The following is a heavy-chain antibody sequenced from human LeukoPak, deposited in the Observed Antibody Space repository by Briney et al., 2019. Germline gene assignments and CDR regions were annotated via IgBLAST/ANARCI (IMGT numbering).Heavy chain of an antibody. CDR2: ISGSGGIV. Sequence: GGSLRLSCAASGFTFSDYYMSWIRQAPGKGLECISYISGSGGIVNYADSVKGGFTISRDNAKNPLFLQMNSLRAEDRAIYYCSRDPRLLDIWGRGTMVTISS. CDR1: GFTFSDYY. CDR3: SRDPRLLDI. J-gene: IGHJ3*02. D-gene: IGHD2-15*01. V-gene: IGHV3-11*01.